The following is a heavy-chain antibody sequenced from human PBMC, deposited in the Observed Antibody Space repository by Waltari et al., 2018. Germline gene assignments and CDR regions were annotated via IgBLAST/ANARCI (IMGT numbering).Heavy chain of an antibody. Sequence: EVQLVESGGGLVQPGRSLRLSCAASGFTFDDYAMHWVRQAPGKGLEWVSGISWHSGSIGYADSVKGRFTISRDNAKNSLYLQMNRLRAEDTALYYCAKDIAAADYWGQGTLVTVSS. CDR3: AKDIAAADY. V-gene: IGHV3-9*01. D-gene: IGHD6-13*01. J-gene: IGHJ4*02. CDR1: GFTFDDYA. CDR2: ISWHSGSI.